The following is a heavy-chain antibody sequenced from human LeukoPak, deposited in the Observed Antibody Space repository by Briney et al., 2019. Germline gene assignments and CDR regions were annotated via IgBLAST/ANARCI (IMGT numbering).Heavy chain of an antibody. D-gene: IGHD3-22*01. CDR3: AKDPTHYRVWDYYETIGLSY. V-gene: IGHV3-23*01. Sequence: GGSLRLSCAASGFTFSSYGMSWVRQAPGKGLVWVARINTNGSPTQYADSVKGRFTISRDNSKNTLNLQMNSLRAEDTAVYYCAKDPTHYRVWDYYETIGLSYWGQGTLVTVSS. J-gene: IGHJ4*02. CDR1: GFTFSSYG. CDR2: INTNGSPT.